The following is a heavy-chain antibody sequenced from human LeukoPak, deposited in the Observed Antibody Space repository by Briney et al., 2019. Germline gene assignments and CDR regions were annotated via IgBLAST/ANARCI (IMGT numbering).Heavy chain of an antibody. CDR2: GHTSGTT. CDR3: AGEYSSSAGF. D-gene: IGHD6-6*01. V-gene: IGHV4-4*07. CDR1: GGSISSYY. Sequence: SETLSLTCTVSGGSISSYYWSWIRQPAGKGLEWIGRGHTSGTTHYSPSLKSRVTMSVDTSKNQFSLRLNSVTAADTAVYYCAGEYSSSAGFWGQGTLVTVSS. J-gene: IGHJ4*02.